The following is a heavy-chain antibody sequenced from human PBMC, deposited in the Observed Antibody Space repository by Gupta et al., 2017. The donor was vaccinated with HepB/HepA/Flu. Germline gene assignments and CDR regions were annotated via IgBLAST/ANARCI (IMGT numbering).Heavy chain of an antibody. D-gene: IGHD2-2*01. CDR1: GFTFSSYW. Sequence: EVQLVESGGGLVQPGGSLRLSCAAPGFTFSSYWMSWVRQAPGKGLEWVANIKQDGSEKYYVDSVKGRFTISRDNAKNSLYLQMNSLRAEDTAVYYCARSLSAAMDYWGQGTLVTVSS. CDR2: IKQDGSEK. CDR3: ARSLSAAMDY. J-gene: IGHJ4*02. V-gene: IGHV3-7*01.